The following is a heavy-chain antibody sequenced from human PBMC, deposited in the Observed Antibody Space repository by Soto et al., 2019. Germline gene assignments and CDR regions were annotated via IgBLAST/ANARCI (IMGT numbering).Heavy chain of an antibody. J-gene: IGHJ4*02. Sequence: QITLKESGPTLVKPTQTLTLTCTFSGFSLSTSGVGVGWIRQPPGKALEWLAVIYWDDYKHYSPCLKSRLTITKDTSKNQVVLTMTNMDPVDTATYYCAHKGYGDYPLDYWGQGTLLTVSS. D-gene: IGHD4-17*01. CDR1: GFSLSTSGVG. CDR2: IYWDDYK. CDR3: AHKGYGDYPLDY. V-gene: IGHV2-5*02.